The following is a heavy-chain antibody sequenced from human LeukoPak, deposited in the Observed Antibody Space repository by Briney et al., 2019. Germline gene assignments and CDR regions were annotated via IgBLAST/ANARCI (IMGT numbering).Heavy chain of an antibody. CDR3: ARGARPYGSGNYYAEYYFDY. D-gene: IGHD3-10*01. CDR1: GFPFSSYE. V-gene: IGHV3-48*03. J-gene: IGHJ4*02. Sequence: QPGGSLRLSCAASGFPFSSYEMNWVRQAPGKGLEWVSYIGSSGSTIYYADSVKGRFNISRDNAKNSLYLQMNSLRAEDTAVYYCARGARPYGSGNYYAEYYFDYWGQGTLVTVSS. CDR2: IGSSGSTI.